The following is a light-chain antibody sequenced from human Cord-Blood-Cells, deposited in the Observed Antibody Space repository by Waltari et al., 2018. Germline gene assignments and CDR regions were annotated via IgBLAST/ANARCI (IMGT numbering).Light chain of an antibody. Sequence: QSALTQPAYVSGSTGQSITISCTGTSSAVGSYNLVSWYQQHPGKAPKLMIYEGSKRPSGVSNRFSGSKSGNTASLTISGLQAEDEADYYCCSYAGSSTWVFGGGTKLTVL. V-gene: IGLV2-23*01. CDR1: SSAVGSYNL. CDR3: CSYAGSSTWV. J-gene: IGLJ3*02. CDR2: EGS.